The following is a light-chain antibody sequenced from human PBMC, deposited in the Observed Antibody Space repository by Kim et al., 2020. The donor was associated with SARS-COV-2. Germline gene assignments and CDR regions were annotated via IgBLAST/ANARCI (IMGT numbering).Light chain of an antibody. CDR3: YSAADNNLV. CDR2: KDV. Sequence: SVFPGQTARITCSGDILAKRYARWFQQKPGQAPMVVIYKDVERPSGIPERFSGSSSGTTVTLTISGAQVEDEADYYCYSAADNNLVFGGGTQLTVL. J-gene: IGLJ2*01. CDR1: ILAKRY. V-gene: IGLV3-27*01.